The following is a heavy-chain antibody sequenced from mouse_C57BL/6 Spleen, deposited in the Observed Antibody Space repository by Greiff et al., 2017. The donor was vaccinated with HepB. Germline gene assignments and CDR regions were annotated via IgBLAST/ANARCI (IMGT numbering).Heavy chain of an antibody. J-gene: IGHJ1*03. Sequence: EVKLVESGGGLVQPGGSLSLSCAASGFTFTDYYMSWVRQPPGKALEWLGFIRNKANGYTTEYSASVKGRFTISRDNSPSILYLQMNALRAEDSATYYCARSPLITTSSRGYFDVWGTGTTVTVSS. D-gene: IGHD1-1*01. V-gene: IGHV7-3*01. CDR3: ARSPLITTSSRGYFDV. CDR2: IRNKANGYTT. CDR1: GFTFTDYY.